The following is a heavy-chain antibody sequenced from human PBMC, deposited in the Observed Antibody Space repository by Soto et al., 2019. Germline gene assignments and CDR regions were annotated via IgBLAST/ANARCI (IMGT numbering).Heavy chain of an antibody. J-gene: IGHJ4*02. CDR1: GFTFSSYA. Sequence: QSGGSLKLSCAASGFTFSSYAMSWVRQAPGKGLEWVSAISGSGGSTYYADSVKGRFTISRDNSKNTLYLQMNSLRAEDTAVYYCAKDPGYSYGTHFDYWGQGTLVTVSS. V-gene: IGHV3-23*01. CDR3: AKDPGYSYGTHFDY. CDR2: ISGSGGST. D-gene: IGHD5-18*01.